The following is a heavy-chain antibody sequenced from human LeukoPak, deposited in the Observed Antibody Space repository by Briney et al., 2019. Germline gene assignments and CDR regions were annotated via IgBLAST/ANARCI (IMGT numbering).Heavy chain of an antibody. CDR3: ARHVGYYGSGSYSLYYFDY. CDR1: GYSFTSYW. J-gene: IGHJ4*02. D-gene: IGHD3-10*01. V-gene: IGHV5-51*01. CDR2: IYPGDSDT. Sequence: GESLKISCKGSGYSFTSYWIGWVRQMPGKGLEWMGIIYPGDSDTRYSPSFQGQVTISADKSISTAYLQWSSLKASDTAMYYCARHVGYYGSGSYSLYYFDYWGQGTPVTVSS.